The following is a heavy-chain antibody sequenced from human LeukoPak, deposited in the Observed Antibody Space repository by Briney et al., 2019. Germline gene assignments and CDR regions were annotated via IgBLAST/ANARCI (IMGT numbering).Heavy chain of an antibody. CDR3: ARGIGRYYYGSGSYYTVFHYYYYYGKDV. V-gene: IGHV4-34*01. CDR2: INHSGST. D-gene: IGHD3-10*01. Sequence: SETLSLTCAVYGGSFSGYYWSWIRQPPGKGLEWIGEINHSGSTNYNPSLKSRVTISVDTSKKQFSLKLSSVTAADTAVYYCARGIGRYYYGSGSYYTVFHYYYYYGKDVWGQGTTVTVSS. CDR1: GGSFSGYY. J-gene: IGHJ6*02.